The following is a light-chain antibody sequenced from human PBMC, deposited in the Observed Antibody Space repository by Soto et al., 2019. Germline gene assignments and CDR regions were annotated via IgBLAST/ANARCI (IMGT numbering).Light chain of an antibody. CDR3: QQYGSSIT. J-gene: IGKJ5*01. V-gene: IGKV3-15*01. CDR2: GAS. Sequence: EIVMTESPATLSGSPAERATVSCRASQSVRGNLAWYQQKPGQSPRLLIYGASSRATGIPVRFSGSGSGTEFTLIISRLEPEDFAVFYCQQYGSSITFGQGTRLEIK. CDR1: QSVRGN.